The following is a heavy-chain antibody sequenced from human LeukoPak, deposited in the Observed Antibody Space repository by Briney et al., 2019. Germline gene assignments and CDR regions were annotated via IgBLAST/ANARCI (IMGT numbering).Heavy chain of an antibody. CDR2: ISSSGSTI. CDR1: EFTFSDYY. Sequence: PGGSLRLSCAASEFTFSDYYMSWIRQAPGKGLEWVSYISSSGSTIYYADSVKGRFTISRDNAKNSLYLQMNSLRAEDTAVYYCATDRDYKGTFQHWGQGTLVTVSS. J-gene: IGHJ1*01. D-gene: IGHD4-11*01. V-gene: IGHV3-11*04. CDR3: ATDRDYKGTFQH.